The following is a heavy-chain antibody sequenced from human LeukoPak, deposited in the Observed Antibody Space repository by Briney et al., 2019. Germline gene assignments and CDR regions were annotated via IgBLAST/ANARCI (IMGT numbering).Heavy chain of an antibody. V-gene: IGHV3-7*01. CDR1: GFTFSSYW. Sequence: PGGSLRLSCAASGFTFSSYWMSWVRQAPGKGLEWVANIKQDGSEKYYVDSVKGRFTISRDNAKNSLYLQMNSLRAEDTAVYYCARRGLYYYDSSGYWDYFGYWGQGTLVTVSS. J-gene: IGHJ4*02. CDR2: IKQDGSEK. D-gene: IGHD3-22*01. CDR3: ARRGLYYYDSSGYWDYFGY.